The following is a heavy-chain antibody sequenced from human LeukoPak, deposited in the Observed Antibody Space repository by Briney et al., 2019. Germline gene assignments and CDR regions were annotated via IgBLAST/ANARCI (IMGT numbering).Heavy chain of an antibody. D-gene: IGHD3-10*01. CDR1: GGSISSGGYS. J-gene: IGHJ4*02. CDR2: IYHSGST. V-gene: IGHV4-30-2*01. Sequence: SQTLSLTCTVSGGSISSGGYSWSWIRQPPGKGLEWIGYIYHSGSTYYNPSLKSRVTISVDRSKNQFSLKLSSVTAADTAVYYCARLQLWFGVKYFDYWGQGTLVTVSS. CDR3: ARLQLWFGVKYFDY.